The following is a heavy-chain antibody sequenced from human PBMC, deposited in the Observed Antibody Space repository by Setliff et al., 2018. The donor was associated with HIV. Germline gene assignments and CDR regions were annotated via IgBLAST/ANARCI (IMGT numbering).Heavy chain of an antibody. CDR3: ARDSTRWELPYYYMDV. CDR1: GYTVTGHS. V-gene: IGHV1-3*04. Sequence: ASVKVSCKASGYTVTGHSIHWVRQAPGQRLEWMGWLNTGNGKTKYSQKFQGRVTITRDTSASTAHMELSSLRSEDTAVYYCARDSTRWELPYYYMDVWGKGTTVTVSS. D-gene: IGHD2-15*01. J-gene: IGHJ6*03. CDR2: LNTGNGKT.